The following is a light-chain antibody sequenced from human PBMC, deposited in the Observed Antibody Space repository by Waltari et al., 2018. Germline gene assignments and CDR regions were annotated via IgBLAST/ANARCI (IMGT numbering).Light chain of an antibody. CDR2: DAS. V-gene: IGKV3-15*01. CDR1: QSVSSN. J-gene: IGKJ5*01. CDR3: QQYNNWPPAIT. Sequence: EIVMTQSPATLSVSPGERATLSCRASQSVSSNLAWYQQNPGQAPRLLIYDASTRATGIPARFSGSGSGTEFTLTISSLQSEDFAVYYCQQYNNWPPAITFGQGTRLEIK.